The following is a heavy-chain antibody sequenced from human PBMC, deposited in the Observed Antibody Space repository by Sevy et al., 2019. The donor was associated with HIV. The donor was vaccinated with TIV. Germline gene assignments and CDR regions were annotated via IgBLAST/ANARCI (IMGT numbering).Heavy chain of an antibody. Sequence: GGSLRLSCAASGFTFSGFGMNWVRQAPGKGLEWVSGISGSGGSTHYADSVKGRFTISRDNSKNTLYLQMNSLRAEDTALYYCAKDRPAAYSSSTRVSEYFQHWGQGTLVTVSS. J-gene: IGHJ1*01. CDR2: ISGSGGST. V-gene: IGHV3-23*01. D-gene: IGHD6-6*01. CDR1: GFTFSGFG. CDR3: AKDRPAAYSSSTRVSEYFQH.